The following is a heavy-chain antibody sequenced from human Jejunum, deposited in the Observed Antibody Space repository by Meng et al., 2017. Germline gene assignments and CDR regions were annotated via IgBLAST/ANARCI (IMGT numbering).Heavy chain of an antibody. D-gene: IGHD3-22*01. J-gene: IGHJ1*01. CDR3: VSSHPINYDTSGHYPVQD. CDR1: GFSLSTYS. V-gene: IGHV3-21*01. CDR2: ISTRSTYI. Sequence: GESLKISCAASGFSLSTYSMNWVRQAPGKGLEWVSSISTRSTYIYYADSVKGRFTISRDNAKNSLFLQMNSLRAEDTAVYYCVSSHPINYDTSGHYPVQDWGQGTLVTVSS.